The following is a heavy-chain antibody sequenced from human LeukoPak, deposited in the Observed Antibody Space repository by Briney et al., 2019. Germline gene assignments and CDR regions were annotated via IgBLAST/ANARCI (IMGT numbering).Heavy chain of an antibody. D-gene: IGHD1-1*01. CDR1: GFTFSSYS. CDR2: ISSSSSYI. V-gene: IGHV3-21*01. Sequence: GSLRLSCAASGFTFSSYSMNWVRQPPGKGLEWVSSISSSSSYIHYADSVRGRFTISRDNAKNSLFLQMNSLRGEDTAVYYCARCTTGKTFGSLREIKKSREIDYWGQGTLVTVSS. CDR3: ARCTTGKTFGSLREIKKSREIDY. J-gene: IGHJ4*02.